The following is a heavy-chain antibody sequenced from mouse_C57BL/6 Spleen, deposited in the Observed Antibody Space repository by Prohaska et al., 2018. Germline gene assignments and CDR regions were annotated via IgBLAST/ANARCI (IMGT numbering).Heavy chain of an antibody. V-gene: IGHV3-6*01. CDR3: ARDGAMVTSFDY. Sequence: DVQLQESGPGLVKPSQSLSLTYSVTGYSITSGYYWNWIRQFPGNKLEWMGYISYDGSNNYNPSLKNRISITRDTSKNQFFLKLNSVTTEDTATYYCARDGAMVTSFDYWGQGTTLTVSS. CDR1: GYSITSGYY. CDR2: ISYDGSN. D-gene: IGHD2-2*01. J-gene: IGHJ2*01.